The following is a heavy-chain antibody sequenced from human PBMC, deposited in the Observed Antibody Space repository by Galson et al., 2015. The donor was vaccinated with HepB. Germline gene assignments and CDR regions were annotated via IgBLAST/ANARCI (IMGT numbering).Heavy chain of an antibody. J-gene: IGHJ3*02. CDR2: ISYDRSNK. D-gene: IGHD1-26*01. CDR1: GFTFSTVW. Sequence: LRLSCAASGFTFSTVWMHWVRQAPGKGLEWVAVISYDRSNKYYADSVKGRFTIPRDNSKNTLYLEMNSLRAEDTAVYYCARERTSSGSYFRSGAFDIWGQGTMVTVSS. V-gene: IGHV3-30-3*01. CDR3: ARERTSSGSYFRSGAFDI.